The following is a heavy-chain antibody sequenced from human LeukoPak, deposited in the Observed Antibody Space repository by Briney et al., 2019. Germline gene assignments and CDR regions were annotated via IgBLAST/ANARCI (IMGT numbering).Heavy chain of an antibody. CDR3: ARDPGGYGIFDY. Sequence: GGSLRLSCAASGFTFSNYWMSWVRQAPGKGLEWVANIKQDGTEKYHVDSVKGRFTISRDNAKNSLYVQMNSLRAEDTAVYYCARDPGGYGIFDYWGQGTLVTVSS. D-gene: IGHD5-18*01. CDR2: IKQDGTEK. J-gene: IGHJ4*02. V-gene: IGHV3-7*01. CDR1: GFTFSNYW.